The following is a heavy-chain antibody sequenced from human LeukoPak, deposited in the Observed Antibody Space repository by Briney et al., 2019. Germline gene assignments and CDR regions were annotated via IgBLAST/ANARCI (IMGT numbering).Heavy chain of an antibody. Sequence: KAGGSLRLSFAASGFTFSSYAMSWVRQAPGKGLEWVSAISGSGGSTYYDDSVKGRFTISRDNSKNTLYLQMNSLRAEDTAVYYCAKDGRRAVTNYYYYYMDVWGKGTTVTVSS. J-gene: IGHJ6*03. D-gene: IGHD4-17*01. V-gene: IGHV3-23*01. CDR2: ISGSGGST. CDR3: AKDGRRAVTNYYYYYMDV. CDR1: GFTFSSYA.